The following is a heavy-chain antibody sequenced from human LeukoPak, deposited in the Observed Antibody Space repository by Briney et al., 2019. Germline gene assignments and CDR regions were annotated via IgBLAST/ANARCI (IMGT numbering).Heavy chain of an antibody. V-gene: IGHV1-18*01. J-gene: IGHJ4*02. CDR2: ISAYNGNT. CDR1: GYTFTSYG. Sequence: ASVKVSCKASGYTFTSYGISWVRQAPGQGLEWMGWISAYNGNTKYAQKVQGGVTMTTDTSTSTAYMELRSLRSDDTAIYYCAKEGSTYGYGDYWGQGTPVTVSS. D-gene: IGHD5-18*01. CDR3: AKEGSTYGYGDY.